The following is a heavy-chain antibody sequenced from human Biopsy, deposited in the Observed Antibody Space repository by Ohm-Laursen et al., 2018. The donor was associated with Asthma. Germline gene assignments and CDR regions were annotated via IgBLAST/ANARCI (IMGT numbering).Heavy chain of an antibody. CDR2: INSFFGTT. J-gene: IGHJ4*02. D-gene: IGHD2-2*01. V-gene: IGHV1-69*01. CDR3: ALIAGSCISRSCFSLDF. Sequence: GSSLKVSRKTPRGTLNTNVIGWVRQAPGQGLERMGGINSFFGTTIFPQNFQDRVTITADDSTRTVYMELSSLISEDTAVYYCALIAGSCISRSCFSLDFWGQGTLVTGSS. CDR1: RGTLNTNV.